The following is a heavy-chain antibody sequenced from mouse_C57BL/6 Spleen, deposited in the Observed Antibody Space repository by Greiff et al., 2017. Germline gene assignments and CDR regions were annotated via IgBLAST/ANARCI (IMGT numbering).Heavy chain of an antibody. D-gene: IGHD1-1*01. Sequence: QVQLQQPGAELVMPGASVKLSCKASGYTFTSYWMHWVKQRPGQGLEWIGEIDPSDSYTNYNQKFKGKSTLTGDKSSSTAYMQLSSLTSEDSAVYYCARNYGRNFDYWGQGTTLTVSS. CDR2: IDPSDSYT. J-gene: IGHJ2*01. CDR1: GYTFTSYW. V-gene: IGHV1-69*01. CDR3: ARNYGRNFDY.